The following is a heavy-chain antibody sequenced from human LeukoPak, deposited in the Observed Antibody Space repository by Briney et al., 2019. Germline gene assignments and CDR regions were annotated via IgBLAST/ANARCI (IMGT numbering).Heavy chain of an antibody. D-gene: IGHD1-7*01. CDR1: GDSFSTYW. V-gene: IGHV5-51*01. J-gene: IGHJ4*02. CDR2: IYAGDSDT. Sequence: GESWKTSCKASGDSFSTYWIAWVRQMPGKGLEWMGVIYAGDSDTRNSPSFQGQVTISADKSLNTAYVQWSNLKASDTAMYYCVRLRGELRDGLDVWGQGTLVTVSS. CDR3: VRLRGELRDGLDV.